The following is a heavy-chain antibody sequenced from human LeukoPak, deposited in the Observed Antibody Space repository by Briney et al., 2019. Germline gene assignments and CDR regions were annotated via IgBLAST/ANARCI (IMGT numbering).Heavy chain of an antibody. CDR2: ISGSGGST. Sequence: PGGSLRLSCAASGFTFSSYAMSWVRQAPGKGLEWVSAISGSGGSTYYADSVKGRFTISRDNSKNTLYLQMNSLRAEDTAVYYYVGGSYWDYYFDYWGLGTLVTVSS. D-gene: IGHD1-26*01. CDR3: VGGSYWDYYFDY. V-gene: IGHV3-23*01. CDR1: GFTFSSYA. J-gene: IGHJ4*02.